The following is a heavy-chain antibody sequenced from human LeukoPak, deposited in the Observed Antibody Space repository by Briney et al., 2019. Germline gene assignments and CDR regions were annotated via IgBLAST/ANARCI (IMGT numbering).Heavy chain of an antibody. J-gene: IGHJ4*02. V-gene: IGHV3-23*01. Sequence: GGSLRLSCAASGFTFSSYGMSWVRQAPGKGLEWVSAISGSGGSTYYADSVKGRFTISRDNSKNTLYLQMNSLRAEDTAVYYCARGRSYGSGSYYDYWGQGTLVTVSS. CDR2: ISGSGGST. CDR3: ARGRSYGSGSYYDY. CDR1: GFTFSSYG. D-gene: IGHD3-10*01.